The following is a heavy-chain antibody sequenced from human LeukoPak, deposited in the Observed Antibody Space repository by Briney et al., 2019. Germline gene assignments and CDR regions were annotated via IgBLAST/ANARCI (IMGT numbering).Heavy chain of an antibody. D-gene: IGHD6-13*01. CDR2: ISAYNGNT. V-gene: IGHV1-18*01. CDR1: GYTFTCYG. CDR3: ARDIAAAGSFDY. J-gene: IGHJ4*02. Sequence: ASVKVSCKASGYTFTCYGISWVRQAPGQGLEWMGWISAYNGNTNYAQKLQGRVTMTTDTSTSTAYMELRSLRSDDTAVYYCARDIAAAGSFDYWGQGTLVTVSS.